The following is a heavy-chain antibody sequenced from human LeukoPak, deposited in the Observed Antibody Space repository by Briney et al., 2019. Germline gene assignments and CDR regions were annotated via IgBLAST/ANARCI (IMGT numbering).Heavy chain of an antibody. CDR1: GGSITSSHRY. D-gene: IGHD6-19*01. CDR3: ARQTAVAAGYYFDY. J-gene: IGHJ4*02. Sequence: SETLSLTCTVSGGSITSSHRYWGWIRQPPGKGLEWIGRIYYSGNPYSNPSLKSRLTISVDTSKNQFSLKLTSVTAADAAVYYCARQTAVAAGYYFDYWGPGTLVTVSS. CDR2: IYYSGNP. V-gene: IGHV4-39*01.